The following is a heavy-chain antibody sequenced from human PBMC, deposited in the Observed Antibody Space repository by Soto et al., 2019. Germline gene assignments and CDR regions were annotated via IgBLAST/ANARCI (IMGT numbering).Heavy chain of an antibody. Sequence: GGSLRLSCAASGFTFSTYAMAWVRQAPGKGLEWVSGVSASGLNTDYADPVKGRFYISRDNSKNTVSLHMNSLRAEDTALYYCANVHPRRTSRYLFDYRGQRSQVTVSS. CDR2: VSASGLNT. CDR1: GFTFSTYA. D-gene: IGHD3-10*02. V-gene: IGHV3-23*01. CDR3: ANVHPRRTSRYLFDY. J-gene: IGHJ4*02.